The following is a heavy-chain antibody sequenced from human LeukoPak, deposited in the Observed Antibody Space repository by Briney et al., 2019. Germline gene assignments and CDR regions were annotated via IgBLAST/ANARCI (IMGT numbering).Heavy chain of an antibody. CDR3: ARHARNYYGSGSYYKLRWFDP. CDR1: GGSISSSSYY. Sequence: SETLSLTCTVSGGSISSSSYYWGWIRQPPGKGLEWIGSIYYSGSTYYNPSLKSRVTISVDTSKNQFSLKLSSMTAADTAVYYCARHARNYYGSGSYYKLRWFDPWGQGTLVTVSS. J-gene: IGHJ5*02. D-gene: IGHD3-10*01. CDR2: IYYSGST. V-gene: IGHV4-39*01.